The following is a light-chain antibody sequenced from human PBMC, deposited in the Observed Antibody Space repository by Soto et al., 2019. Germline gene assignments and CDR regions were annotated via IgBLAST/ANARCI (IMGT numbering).Light chain of an antibody. V-gene: IGLV2-14*01. J-gene: IGLJ2*01. CDR2: DVS. CDR3: SSYTSSSTLEVV. CDR1: SSDVGGYNY. Sequence: QSALTQPASVSGSPGQSITISCTGTSSDVGGYNYVSWYQQHPGKAPKLMIYDVSNRPSGVSNRFSGSKSGNTASLTISGRQAEDEADYYCSSYTSSSTLEVVFGGGTKLPVL.